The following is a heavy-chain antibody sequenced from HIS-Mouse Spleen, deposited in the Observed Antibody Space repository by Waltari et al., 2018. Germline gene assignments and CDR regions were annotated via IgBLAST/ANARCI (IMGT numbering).Heavy chain of an antibody. J-gene: IGHJ4*02. CDR1: GGSISSYY. Sequence: QVQLQESGPGLVKPSETLSLTCTVSGGSISSYYWSWIRQPPGKGLEWIGYIYYSGRTNYNPSRKSRVTISVDTSKNQFSLKLSSVTAADTAVYYCARVSPGYYYFDYWGQGTLVTVSS. CDR2: IYYSGRT. D-gene: IGHD2-15*01. V-gene: IGHV4-59*01. CDR3: ARVSPGYYYFDY.